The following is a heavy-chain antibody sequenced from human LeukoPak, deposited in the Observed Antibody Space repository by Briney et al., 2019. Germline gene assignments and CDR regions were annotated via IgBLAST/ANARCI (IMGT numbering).Heavy chain of an antibody. V-gene: IGHV3-30*03. CDR3: ATTYYYDSSGYYTGAFDI. CDR1: GFTFGSYG. Sequence: PGRSLRLSCAASGFTFGSYGMHWVRQAPGKGLEWVAVISYDGSNKYYADSVKGRFTISRDNSKNTLYLQMNSLRAEDTAVYYCATTYYYDSSGYYTGAFDIWGQGTMVTVSS. CDR2: ISYDGSNK. D-gene: IGHD3-22*01. J-gene: IGHJ3*02.